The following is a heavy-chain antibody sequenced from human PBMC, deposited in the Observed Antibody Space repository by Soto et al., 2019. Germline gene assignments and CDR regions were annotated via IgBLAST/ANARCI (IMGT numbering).Heavy chain of an antibody. CDR1: GFTFSSYA. V-gene: IGHV3-23*01. CDR3: ANPQVGGTRAFDI. Sequence: PGGSLRLSCAASGFTFSSYAMSWVRQAPGKGLEWVSAISGSGGSTYYADSVKGRFTISRDNSKNTLYLQMNSLRAEDTAVYYCANPQVGGTRAFDIWGQGTMVTVSS. CDR2: ISGSGGST. D-gene: IGHD3-10*01. J-gene: IGHJ3*02.